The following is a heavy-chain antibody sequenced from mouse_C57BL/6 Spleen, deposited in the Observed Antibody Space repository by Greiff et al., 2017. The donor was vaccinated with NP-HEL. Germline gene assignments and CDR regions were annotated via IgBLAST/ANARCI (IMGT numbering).Heavy chain of an antibody. D-gene: IGHD1-1*01. CDR2: IRNKANNHAT. V-gene: IGHV6-6*01. Sequence: EVHLVESGGGLVQPGGSMKLSCAASGFTFSDAWMDWVRQSPEKGLEWVAEIRNKANNHATYYAESVKGRFTISRDDSKSSVYLQMNSLRAEDTGIYYCTRQALRYFDYWGQGTTLTVSS. J-gene: IGHJ2*01. CDR3: TRQALRYFDY. CDR1: GFTFSDAW.